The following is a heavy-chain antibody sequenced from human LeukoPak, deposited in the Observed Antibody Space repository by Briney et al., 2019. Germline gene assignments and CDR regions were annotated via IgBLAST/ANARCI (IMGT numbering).Heavy chain of an antibody. CDR1: GYTFTGYY. CDR2: INPNSGGT. V-gene: IGHV1-2*02. D-gene: IGHD2/OR15-2a*01. CDR3: ARDRNSPPPNWFDP. Sequence: ASVKVSCKASGYTFTGYYMHWVRQAPGQGLEWMGWINPNSGGTNYAQKFQGRVTMTRDTSISTAYMELSRLRSDDTAVYYCARDRNSPPPNWFDPWGQGTRVTVSS. J-gene: IGHJ5*02.